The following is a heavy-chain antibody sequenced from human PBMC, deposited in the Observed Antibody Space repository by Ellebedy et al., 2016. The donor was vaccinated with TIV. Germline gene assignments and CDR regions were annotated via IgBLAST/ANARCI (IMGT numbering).Heavy chain of an antibody. V-gene: IGHV5-51*01. Sequence: ASVKVSCKGSGYSFTSYWIGWVRQMPGKGLEWMGIIYPGDSDTRYSPSFQGQVTISADKSISTAYLQWSSLKASDTAMYYCARTAIPTFDLWGRGTLVTVSS. J-gene: IGHJ2*01. CDR1: GYSFTSYW. CDR2: IYPGDSDT. D-gene: IGHD2-21*02. CDR3: ARTAIPTFDL.